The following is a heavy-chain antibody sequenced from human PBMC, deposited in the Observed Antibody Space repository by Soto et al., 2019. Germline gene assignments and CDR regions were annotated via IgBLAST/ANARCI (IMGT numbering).Heavy chain of an antibody. CDR3: SIVETYYDILTDDLFDY. D-gene: IGHD3-9*01. Sequence: GGSLRLSCTASGFTFGDYAMSWFRQAPGKGLEWVGFIRSKAYGGTTEYAASVKGRFTISRDDSKSIAYLQMNSLKTEDTAVYYCSIVETYYDILTDDLFDYWGQGTLVTVSS. CDR2: IRSKAYGGTT. CDR1: GFTFGDYA. V-gene: IGHV3-49*03. J-gene: IGHJ4*02.